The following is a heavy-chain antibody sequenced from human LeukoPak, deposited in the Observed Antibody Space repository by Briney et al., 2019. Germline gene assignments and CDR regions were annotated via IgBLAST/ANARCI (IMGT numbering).Heavy chain of an antibody. Sequence: ASVKVSCKASEYTFTSYYIHWVRQAPGQGLEWMGIINPAGGSTNYAHKFQSRVTMTRGMSTSTVYMELSSLRSEDTAVYYCATTSGIAAALGDYWGQGTLVTVSS. CDR1: EYTFTSYY. J-gene: IGHJ4*02. V-gene: IGHV1-46*01. CDR2: INPAGGST. CDR3: ATTSGIAAALGDY. D-gene: IGHD6-13*01.